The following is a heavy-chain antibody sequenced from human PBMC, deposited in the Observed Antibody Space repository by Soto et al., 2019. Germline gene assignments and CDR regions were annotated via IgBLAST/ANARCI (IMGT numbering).Heavy chain of an antibody. CDR2: IIPIFGTV. CDR1: GGTFSNYP. J-gene: IGHJ2*01. CDR3: ARGNHRWLQLWYFDL. Sequence: QVQLVQSGAEVKKPGSSVKVSCKASGGTFSNYPIGWVRQAPGQGLEWMGGIIPIFGTVNYAQKFQGRVTITADESTSTAYMELSSLRSMDTAVYYCARGNHRWLQLWYFDLWGRGTLVTVSS. V-gene: IGHV1-69*12. D-gene: IGHD5-12*01.